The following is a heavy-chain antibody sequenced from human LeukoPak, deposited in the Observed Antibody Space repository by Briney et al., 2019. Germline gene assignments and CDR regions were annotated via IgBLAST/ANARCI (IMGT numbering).Heavy chain of an antibody. V-gene: IGHV4-34*01. CDR3: ARRGQGRRYFDWLLVNVLFDY. CDR1: GGSFSGYY. CDR2: INHSGST. J-gene: IGHJ4*02. D-gene: IGHD3-9*01. Sequence: PSETLSLTCAVYGGSFSGYYWSWIRQPPGKGLEWIGEINHSGSTNYNPSLKSRVTISVDTSKNQFSLKLSSVTAADTAVYYCARRGQGRRYFDWLLVNVLFDYWGQGTLVTVSS.